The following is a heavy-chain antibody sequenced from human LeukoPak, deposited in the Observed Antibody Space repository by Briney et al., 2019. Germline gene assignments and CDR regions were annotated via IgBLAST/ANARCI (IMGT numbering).Heavy chain of an antibody. V-gene: IGHV3-48*01. Sequence: GGSLRLSCAASGFIFSTYSMTWVRQAPGKGLEWVSYISSSSSTIYYADSVKGRFTISRDNAKNSLYLQMNSLRAEDTAVYYCASDALDYWGQGTLVTVSS. CDR3: ASDALDY. J-gene: IGHJ4*02. CDR2: ISSSSSTI. CDR1: GFIFSTYS.